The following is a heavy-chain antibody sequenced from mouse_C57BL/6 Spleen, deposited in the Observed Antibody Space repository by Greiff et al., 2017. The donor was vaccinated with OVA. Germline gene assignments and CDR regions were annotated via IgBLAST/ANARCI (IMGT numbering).Heavy chain of an antibody. CDR2: IYPGGGYT. V-gene: IGHV1-63*01. CDR3: ARYYYGQGNAMDY. J-gene: IGHJ4*01. CDR1: GYTFTNYW. D-gene: IGHD1-1*01. Sequence: QVQLQQSGAELVRPGTSVKMSCKASGYTFTNYWIGWAKQRPGHGLEWIGDIYPGGGYTNYNEKFKGKATLTADKSSSTAYMQFSSLTSEYSAIYYCARYYYGQGNAMDYWGQGTSVTVSS.